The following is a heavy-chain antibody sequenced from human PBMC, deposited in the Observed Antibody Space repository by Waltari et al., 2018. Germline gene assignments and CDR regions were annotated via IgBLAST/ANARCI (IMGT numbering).Heavy chain of an antibody. CDR3: TKWLTAAGTGWFDC. D-gene: IGHD6-13*01. J-gene: IGHJ4*02. CDR2: ITSSGGST. CDR1: GFTFRNTA. V-gene: IGHV3-23*01. Sequence: EVQLLESGGGLVLPGGSLRLSCAASGFTFRNTAMTWVRQAPGKWLEWFSGITSSGGSTYYAASVKGRFTISRDSSRNTLHLQMNSLRAEDTAIYYCTKWLTAAGTGWFDCWGQGTLVTVSS.